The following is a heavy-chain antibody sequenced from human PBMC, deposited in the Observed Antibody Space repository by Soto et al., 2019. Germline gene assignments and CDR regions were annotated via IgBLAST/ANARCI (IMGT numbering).Heavy chain of an antibody. CDR2: MIGSGGST. D-gene: IGHD2-2*01. Sequence: GGSLRLSCAASGFIFSSYAMSWVRQAPGKGLEWVSSMIGSGGSTYYPDAVKGRFTISRDNSKNTLFLRMNSLRAEDTAVYYCAACIVVVPAALDYWGQGTLVTVSS. CDR3: AACIVVVPAALDY. V-gene: IGHV3-23*01. J-gene: IGHJ4*02. CDR1: GFIFSSYA.